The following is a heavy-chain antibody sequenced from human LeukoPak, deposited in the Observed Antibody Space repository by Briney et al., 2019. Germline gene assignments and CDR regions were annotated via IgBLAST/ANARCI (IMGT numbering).Heavy chain of an antibody. CDR2: IYGGATT. D-gene: IGHD3-10*01. V-gene: IGHV3-66*01. CDR3: ASGMPRGAPAIDY. J-gene: IGHJ4*02. CDR1: GFTVSSSY. Sequence: PGGSLRLSCAASGFTVSSSYMSWVRRAPRKGLEWVSIIYGGATTYYADSVKGRFTISRDNSKNTLYLQMKSLRAEDTAVYYCASGMPRGAPAIDYWGQGTLVIVSS.